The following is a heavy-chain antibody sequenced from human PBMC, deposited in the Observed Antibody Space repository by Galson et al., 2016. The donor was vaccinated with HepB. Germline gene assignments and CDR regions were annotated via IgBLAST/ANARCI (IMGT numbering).Heavy chain of an antibody. Sequence: SLRLSCAASGFTLSTYGMHWVRQAPGKGLEWVAVILYDGSKKYYEDSVKGRFTISRDSSKNTLYLQMNRLRSEDTAVYYCARDGRGDLDWVLLNWGQGTLVTVSS. D-gene: IGHD3-9*01. CDR1: GFTLSTYG. CDR3: ARDGRGDLDWVLLN. V-gene: IGHV3-30*03. J-gene: IGHJ4*02. CDR2: ILYDGSKK.